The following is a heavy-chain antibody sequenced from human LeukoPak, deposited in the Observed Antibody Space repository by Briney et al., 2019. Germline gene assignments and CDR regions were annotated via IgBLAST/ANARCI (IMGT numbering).Heavy chain of an antibody. Sequence: ASVKVSCKASGGTFSSYAVSWVRQAPGQGLEWMGRIIPIFGTANYAQKFQGRVTITTDESTSTAYMELSSLRSEDTAVYYCARDRGAVSAGYWGQGTLVTVSS. V-gene: IGHV1-69*05. J-gene: IGHJ4*02. CDR1: GGTFSSYA. D-gene: IGHD3-10*01. CDR3: ARDRGAVSAGY. CDR2: IIPIFGTA.